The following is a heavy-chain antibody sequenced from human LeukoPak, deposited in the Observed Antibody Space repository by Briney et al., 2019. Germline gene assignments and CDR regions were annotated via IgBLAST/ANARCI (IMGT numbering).Heavy chain of an antibody. J-gene: IGHJ4*02. CDR2: ISGSGDST. Sequence: GGSLRLSCAASGFTFSSYAMSWVRQAPGKGLEWVSAISGSGDSTYYADSVKGHFIISRDSSKNTLYLQMSSLGAEDTAVYYCAKSGYNRFDYWGQGTLVTVSS. D-gene: IGHD5-24*01. CDR1: GFTFSSYA. CDR3: AKSGYNRFDY. V-gene: IGHV3-23*01.